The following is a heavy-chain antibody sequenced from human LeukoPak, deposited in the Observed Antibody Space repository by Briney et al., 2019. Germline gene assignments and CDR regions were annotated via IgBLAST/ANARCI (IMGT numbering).Heavy chain of an antibody. J-gene: IGHJ5*02. CDR2: IFRGDDT. V-gene: IGHV3-66*04. D-gene: IGHD3-10*01. CDR1: GFIVSQNY. Sequence: PGGSLRLSCAASGFIVSQNYMSWVRQAPGKGLEGVSVIFRGDDTNYLDSVRGRCTIFRENSKNTRYLQMNSLTAEDTAVYYCARHVWFGEHNGHENWFDPWGQGTLVTVSS. CDR3: ARHVWFGEHNGHENWFDP.